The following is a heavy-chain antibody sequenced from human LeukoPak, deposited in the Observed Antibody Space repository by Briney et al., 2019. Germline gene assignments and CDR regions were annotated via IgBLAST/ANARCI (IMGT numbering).Heavy chain of an antibody. CDR3: AREPSGSYHPFDY. J-gene: IGHJ4*02. V-gene: IGHV4-59*12. CDR1: GGSISSYF. D-gene: IGHD1-26*01. CDR2: INYSGST. Sequence: PSETLSLTCTVSGGSISSYFWSWIRQPPGKGLEWIGYINYSGSTNYSPSLKSRVTISVDTSKNQFSLKVSSVTAADTAVYYCAREPSGSYHPFDYWGQGTLVTVSS.